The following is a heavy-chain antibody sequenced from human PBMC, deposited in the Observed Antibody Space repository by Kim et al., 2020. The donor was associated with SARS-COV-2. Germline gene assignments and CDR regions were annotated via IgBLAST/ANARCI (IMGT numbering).Heavy chain of an antibody. V-gene: IGHV4-34*01. CDR2: INHSGST. D-gene: IGHD6-13*01. J-gene: IGHJ4*02. Sequence: SETLSLTCAVYGGSFSGYYWSWIRQPPGKGLEWIGEINHSGSTNYNPSLKSRVTISVDTSKNQFSLKLSSVTAADTAVYYCARVSAAAGRGVDYWGQGTLVTVSS. CDR3: ARVSAAAGRGVDY. CDR1: GGSFSGYY.